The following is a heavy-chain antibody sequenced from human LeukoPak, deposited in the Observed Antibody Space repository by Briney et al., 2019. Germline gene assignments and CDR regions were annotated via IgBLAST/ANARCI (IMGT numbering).Heavy chain of an antibody. CDR3: AKSGMVRGVTQTYFDY. Sequence: PGGSLRLSCAASGFTFDDYTMHWVRQAAGKGLEWVSLISWDGGSTYYADSVKGRFTISRDNSKNSLYLQMNSLRTEDTALYYCAKSGMVRGVTQTYFDYWGQGTLVTVSS. D-gene: IGHD3-10*01. J-gene: IGHJ4*02. V-gene: IGHV3-43*01. CDR2: ISWDGGST. CDR1: GFTFDDYT.